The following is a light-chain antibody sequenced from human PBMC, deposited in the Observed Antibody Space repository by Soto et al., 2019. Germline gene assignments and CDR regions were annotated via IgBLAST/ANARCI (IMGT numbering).Light chain of an antibody. CDR2: STN. J-gene: IGLJ3*02. Sequence: QAVVTQEPSFSVSPGGTVTLTCGLTSDSVSTSYYASWYQQTPGQTPRMLIYSTNTRSSGVPDRLSGSILGNKAALTITGAQADDESDYYCVLYMGSGFWVFGGGTKVTVL. CDR1: SDSVSTSYY. V-gene: IGLV8-61*01. CDR3: VLYMGSGFWV.